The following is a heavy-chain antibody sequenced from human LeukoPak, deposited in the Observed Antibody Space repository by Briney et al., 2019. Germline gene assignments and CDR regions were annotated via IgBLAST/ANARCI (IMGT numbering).Heavy chain of an antibody. CDR3: ARDLGYCTNGVCHTRFDY. J-gene: IGHJ4*02. CDR2: IYSGGTT. Sequence: GGSLRLSCAASGFTVNNNYMTWVRQAPGKGLEWVSVIYSGGTTYYADSVKGRFSISRDNTKGSLFLQLNSLRAEDTAVYYCARDLGYCTNGVCHTRFDYWGQGTLVAVSS. CDR1: GFTVNNNY. D-gene: IGHD2-8*01. V-gene: IGHV3-53*01.